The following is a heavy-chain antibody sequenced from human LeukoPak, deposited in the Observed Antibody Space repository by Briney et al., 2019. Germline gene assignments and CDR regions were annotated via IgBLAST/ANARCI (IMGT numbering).Heavy chain of an antibody. V-gene: IGHV4-39*07. CDR3: ARGIDSTVLYYYMDV. D-gene: IGHD1-14*01. CDR1: GGYISSSSYY. J-gene: IGHJ6*03. Sequence: SETLSLTCTVSGGYISSSSYYWGWIRQPPGKGLEWIGSIYYSGSTYYNPSLKSRVTISVDTSKNQFSLKLSSVTAADTAVYYCARGIDSTVLYYYMDVWGKGTTVTVSS. CDR2: IYYSGST.